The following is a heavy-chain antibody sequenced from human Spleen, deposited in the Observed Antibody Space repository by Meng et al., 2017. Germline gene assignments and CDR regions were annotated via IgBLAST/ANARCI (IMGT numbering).Heavy chain of an antibody. CDR2: IYPSGSA. J-gene: IGHJ5*02. V-gene: IGHV4-4*07. CDR3: ARGSGTTGGWFDP. D-gene: IGHD3-10*01. CDR1: GDSLRSYY. Sequence: GSLRLSCSVSGDSLRSYYWSWIRQAAGKGLEYIGRIYPSGSANYNPSLTGRVSMSIDTSQNQFSVRLNSVTAADTAVYYCARGSGTTGGWFDPWGQGARVTVSS.